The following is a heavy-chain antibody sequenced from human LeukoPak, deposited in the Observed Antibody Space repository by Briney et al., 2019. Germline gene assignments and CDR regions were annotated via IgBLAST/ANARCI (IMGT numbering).Heavy chain of an antibody. CDR2: ISSSASTI. CDR1: GFTFNSYS. V-gene: IGHV3-48*01. CDR3: ARDLKGSGSYLFGY. J-gene: IGHJ4*02. D-gene: IGHD1-26*01. Sequence: GGSLRLSCAASGFTFNSYSMNWVRQAPGKGLEWISYISSSASTIYYAASVKGRFSISRDNAKNSLYLQMNSLRAEDTAVYYCARDLKGSGSYLFGYWGQGTLVTVSS.